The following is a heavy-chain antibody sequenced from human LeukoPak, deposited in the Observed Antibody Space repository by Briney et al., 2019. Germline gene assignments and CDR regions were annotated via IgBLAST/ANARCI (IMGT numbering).Heavy chain of an antibody. CDR1: GFTFSSYA. CDR3: TRDYGVLFDY. Sequence: GGSLRLSCAASGFTFSSYAMSWVRQAPGKGLEWVSAISGSGGSTYHADSVKGRFTISRDDSKNTAYLQMSSLKTEDTAVYYCTRDYGVLFDYWGQGTLVTVSS. J-gene: IGHJ4*02. D-gene: IGHD4-17*01. CDR2: ISGSGGST. V-gene: IGHV3-23*01.